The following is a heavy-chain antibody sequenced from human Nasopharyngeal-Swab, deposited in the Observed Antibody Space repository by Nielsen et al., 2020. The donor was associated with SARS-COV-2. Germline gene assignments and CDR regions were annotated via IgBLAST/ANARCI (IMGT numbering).Heavy chain of an antibody. CDR3: ARDKGMRDYVWGSYRSSYYYYYGMDV. CDR2: IWYDGSNK. J-gene: IGHJ6*02. D-gene: IGHD3-16*02. Sequence: GGSLRLSCAASGFTFSSYGMHWVCQAPGKGLEWVAVIWYDGSNKYYADSVKGRFTISRDNSKNTLYLQMNSLRAEDTAVYYCARDKGMRDYVWGSYRSSYYYYYGMDVWGQGTAVTVSS. V-gene: IGHV3-33*01. CDR1: GFTFSSYG.